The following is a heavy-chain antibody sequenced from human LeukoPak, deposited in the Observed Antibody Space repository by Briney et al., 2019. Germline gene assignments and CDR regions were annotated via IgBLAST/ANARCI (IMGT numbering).Heavy chain of an antibody. CDR1: GFIFSDYY. CDR3: AKDRITMVRGDLFDY. Sequence: PGGSLRLSCAASGFIFSDYYMSWIRQAPGKGLEWVSYISITGSTIYYADSVKGRFTISRDNAKNSLYLQMNSLRAEDTAVYYCAKDRITMVRGDLFDYWGQGTLVTVSS. V-gene: IGHV3-11*04. J-gene: IGHJ4*02. CDR2: ISITGSTI. D-gene: IGHD3-10*01.